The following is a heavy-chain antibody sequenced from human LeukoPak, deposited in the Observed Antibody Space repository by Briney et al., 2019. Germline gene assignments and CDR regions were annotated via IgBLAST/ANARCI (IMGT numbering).Heavy chain of an antibody. V-gene: IGHV1-2*06. CDR3: ARVAYDYVWGSYRIFDY. J-gene: IGHJ4*02. CDR1: GYTFTGYY. CDR2: INLNSGGT. D-gene: IGHD3-16*02. Sequence: GASVKVSCKASGYTFTGYYMHWVRQAPGQGLEWMGRINLNSGGTNYAQKFQGRVTMTRDTSISTAYMELSRLRSDDTAVYYCARVAYDYVWGSYRIFDYWGQGTLVTVSS.